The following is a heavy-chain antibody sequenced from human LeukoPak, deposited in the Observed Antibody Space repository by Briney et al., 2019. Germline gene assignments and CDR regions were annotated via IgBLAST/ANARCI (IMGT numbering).Heavy chain of an antibody. CDR1: GFTSSSYA. D-gene: IGHD4-11*01. CDR3: ASTVTTLDY. J-gene: IGHJ4*02. V-gene: IGHV3-23*01. Sequence: PGGSLRLSCAASGFTSSSYAMSWVRQAPGKGLEWVSGISASGGSTYYADSVKGRFTISRDNAKNTLYLQMNSLRAEDTAVYYCASTVTTLDYWGQGTLVTVSS. CDR2: ISASGGST.